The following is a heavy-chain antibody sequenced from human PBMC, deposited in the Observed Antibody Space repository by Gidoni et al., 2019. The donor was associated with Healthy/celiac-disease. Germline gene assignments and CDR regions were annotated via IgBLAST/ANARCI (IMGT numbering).Heavy chain of an antibody. D-gene: IGHD3-16*02. J-gene: IGHJ6*02. CDR2: ISYDGSNK. V-gene: IGHV3-30*01. Sequence: QVQPVESGGGVVQPGRSLRLTCAASGFTFSRYDMYWFRQAPGKGLEWVAVISYDGSNKYYADSVKGRFTIARDNSKNTLYLQMNSLRAEDTAVYYCARDRNDYGWGSYRHYYYGMDVWGQGTTVTVSS. CDR3: ARDRNDYGWGSYRHYYYGMDV. CDR1: GFTFSRYD.